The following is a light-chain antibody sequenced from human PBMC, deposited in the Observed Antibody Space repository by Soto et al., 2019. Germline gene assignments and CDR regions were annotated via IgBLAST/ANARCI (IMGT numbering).Light chain of an antibody. Sequence: QSALTQPRSVSGSPGQSITISCTGSSSDVGSYNYVSWYQQHPGQAPKFMIYDVNKLPSGVSHRFSGSKSGNTASLTISGLQADDEADYYCLSYAGSYNFVFGSGTKVTVL. CDR3: LSYAGSYNFV. V-gene: IGLV2-11*01. CDR1: SSDVGSYNY. J-gene: IGLJ1*01. CDR2: DVN.